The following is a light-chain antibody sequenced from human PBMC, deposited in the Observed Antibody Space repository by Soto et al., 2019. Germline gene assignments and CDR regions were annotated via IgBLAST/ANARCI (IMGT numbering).Light chain of an antibody. CDR1: QSVSSN. CDR2: GVP. V-gene: IGKV3-15*01. J-gene: IGKJ4*01. Sequence: EIVMTQSPATLSVSPGERATLSCRASQSVSSNLAWYQQTPGQAPRLLMYGVPTRATGIPARFSGSGSGTEFTRTISTLQSEDFAVYYCQQYNSWPLTFGGGTKVEIK. CDR3: QQYNSWPLT.